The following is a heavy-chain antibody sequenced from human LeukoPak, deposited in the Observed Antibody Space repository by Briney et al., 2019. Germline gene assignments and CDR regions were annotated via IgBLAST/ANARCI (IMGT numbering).Heavy chain of an antibody. Sequence: PSQTLSLTCTVSGGSISSGGYYWSWIRQPPGKGLEWIGEINHSGGTNYNPSLKSRVTISVDTSKNQFSLKLSSVTAADTAVYYCASSHDITTYDYGMDVWGQGTTVTVSS. CDR1: GGSISSGGYY. CDR2: INHSGGT. J-gene: IGHJ6*02. V-gene: IGHV4-30-2*01. CDR3: ASSHDITTYDYGMDV. D-gene: IGHD3-22*01.